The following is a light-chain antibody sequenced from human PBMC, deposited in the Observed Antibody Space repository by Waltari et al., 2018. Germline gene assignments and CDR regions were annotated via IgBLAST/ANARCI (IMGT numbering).Light chain of an antibody. CDR3: QKYGTHPAT. J-gene: IGKJ1*01. CDR2: DSS. Sequence: EIVLTQSPGTLSLSPGERATLSCRASQSVSRTLAWYKQKAAQAPRLLIYDSSSRATDIPDRCSGSGSGTDFSLTISRLEPEDFAVYYCQKYGTHPATFGQGTRVEIK. V-gene: IGKV3-20*01. CDR1: QSVSRT.